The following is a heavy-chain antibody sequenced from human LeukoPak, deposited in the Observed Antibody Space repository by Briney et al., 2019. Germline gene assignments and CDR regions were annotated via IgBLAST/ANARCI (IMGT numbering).Heavy chain of an antibody. Sequence: GGSLRLSCEASGLTFSNSWMHWVRQVSGKGLVWVSRMYGDMRDISYADSVKGRFTISRDNAKNTVYLQMNSLRGEDTAVYYCARDLGLRGSTWGQGTLVTVSS. CDR3: ARDLGLRGST. CDR2: MYGDMRDI. D-gene: IGHD5-12*01. V-gene: IGHV3-74*01. J-gene: IGHJ5*02. CDR1: GLTFSNSW.